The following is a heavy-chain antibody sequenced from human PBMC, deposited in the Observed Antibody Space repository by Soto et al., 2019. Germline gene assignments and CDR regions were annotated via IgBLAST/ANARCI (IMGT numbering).Heavy chain of an antibody. CDR2: IYYSGST. V-gene: IGHV4-59*01. CDR1: GGSISSYY. J-gene: IGHJ4*02. Sequence: QVQLQESGPGLVKPSETLTLNCTVSGGSISSYYWSWIRQPPGKGLEWIGYIYYSGSTNYNPSLKSRVTISVDTSKNQFSLKLSSVTAADTAVYYCARAYGGYADYWGQGALVTVSS. D-gene: IGHD5-12*01. CDR3: ARAYGGYADY.